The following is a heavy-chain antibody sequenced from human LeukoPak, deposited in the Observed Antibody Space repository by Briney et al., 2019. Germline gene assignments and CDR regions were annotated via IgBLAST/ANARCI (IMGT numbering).Heavy chain of an antibody. J-gene: IGHJ4*02. D-gene: IGHD3-22*01. CDR1: GGSISTYY. CDR3: ARGYYYDSSGYFLDF. V-gene: IGHV4-59*01. Sequence: SETLSLTCTVSGGSISTYYWSWIRQSPGRGLEWIGYIYYSGITKYNPSLKSRVTISVDTFTNQFSLRLSSVTAADTAVYYCARGYYYDSSGYFLDFWGQGTLVTVSS. CDR2: IYYSGIT.